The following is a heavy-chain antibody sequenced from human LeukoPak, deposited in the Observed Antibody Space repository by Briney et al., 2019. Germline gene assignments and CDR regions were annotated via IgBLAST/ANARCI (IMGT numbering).Heavy chain of an antibody. D-gene: IGHD3-22*01. CDR1: GGSISSYY. CDR2: IYYSGST. CDR3: ARHYGSSGYYFSSLDY. J-gene: IGHJ4*02. Sequence: SETLSLTCTVSGGSISSYYWSWSRQPPRKGLEWIGYIYYSGSTNYNPSLKSRVTISVDTSKNQFSLKLSSVTAADTAVYYCARHYGSSGYYFSSLDYWGQGTLVTVSS. V-gene: IGHV4-59*08.